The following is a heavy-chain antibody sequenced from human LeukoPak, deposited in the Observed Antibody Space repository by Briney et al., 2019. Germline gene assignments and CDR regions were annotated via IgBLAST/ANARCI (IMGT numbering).Heavy chain of an antibody. Sequence: GESLKISFKGSGSSFTSYWIGWVRPMPGKGLEWMGIIYPGDSDTRYSPSFQGQVTISADKSISTAYLQWSSLKASDTAMYYCASLGGVAGTLHDAFDIWGQGTMVTVSS. V-gene: IGHV5-51*01. CDR2: IYPGDSDT. J-gene: IGHJ3*02. CDR1: GSSFTSYW. CDR3: ASLGGVAGTLHDAFDI. D-gene: IGHD6-19*01.